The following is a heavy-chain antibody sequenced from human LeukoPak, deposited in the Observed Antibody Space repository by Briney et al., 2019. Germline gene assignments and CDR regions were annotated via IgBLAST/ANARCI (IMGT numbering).Heavy chain of an antibody. CDR3: ARVYRDILTGLDAFDI. V-gene: IGHV1-18*01. D-gene: IGHD3-9*01. CDR1: GYTFTSYG. Sequence: ASVKVSCKASGYTFTSYGISWVRQAPGQGLEWMGWISAYNGNTNYAQKLQGRVTMTTDTSTSTAYMERRSLRSDDTAVYYCARVYRDILTGLDAFDIWGQGTMVTVSS. CDR2: ISAYNGNT. J-gene: IGHJ3*02.